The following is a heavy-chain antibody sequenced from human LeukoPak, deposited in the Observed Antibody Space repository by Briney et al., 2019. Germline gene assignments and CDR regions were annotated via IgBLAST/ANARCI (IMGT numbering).Heavy chain of an antibody. V-gene: IGHV3-7*01. D-gene: IGHD4-17*01. CDR1: GFTFSSNW. CDR2: IKPDGSAE. CDR3: ARTYGDPTRDAFDI. Sequence: PGGSLRLSCATSGFTFSSNWMSWVRHVPGRGLDWVANIKPDGSAEYYAASVKGRFTVSRDNAKNSLYLQMNSLRVEDTAVYYCARTYGDPTRDAFDIWGQGTMVTVSS. J-gene: IGHJ3*02.